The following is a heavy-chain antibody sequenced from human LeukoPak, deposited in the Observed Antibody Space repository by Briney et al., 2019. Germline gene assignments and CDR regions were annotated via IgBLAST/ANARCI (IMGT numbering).Heavy chain of an antibody. J-gene: IGHJ4*02. CDR3: AAVPHYMVRGVIRNDY. Sequence: SVTVSCKASGFTFTSSAVQWLRQARGQRLEWIGWIVVGSGNTNYAQKFQERVTITRDMSTSTAYMELSSLRSEDTAVCYCAAVPHYMVRGVIRNDYWGQGTLVTVSS. V-gene: IGHV1-58*01. D-gene: IGHD3-10*01. CDR1: GFTFTSSA. CDR2: IVVGSGNT.